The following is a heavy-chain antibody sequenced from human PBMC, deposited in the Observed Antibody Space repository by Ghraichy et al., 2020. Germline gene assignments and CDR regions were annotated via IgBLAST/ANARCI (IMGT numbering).Heavy chain of an antibody. V-gene: IGHV3-23*01. Sequence: GESLNISCAASGFIFSDYAVSWVRQAPGKGLEWVSAISGTGGHIYYADSVRGRFTFSRDNSKNTLYLQMNSLRVEDTAVYYCARQGAGGGLAAHPFDSWGQGTLVTVSS. J-gene: IGHJ4*02. CDR1: GFIFSDYA. CDR3: ARQGAGGGLAAHPFDS. D-gene: IGHD2-15*01. CDR2: ISGTGGHI.